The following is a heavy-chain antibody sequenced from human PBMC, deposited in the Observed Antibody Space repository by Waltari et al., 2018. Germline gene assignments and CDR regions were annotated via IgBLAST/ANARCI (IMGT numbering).Heavy chain of an antibody. CDR1: GGTFSSYA. CDR2: IIPIFGTA. V-gene: IGHV1-69*14. D-gene: IGHD1-26*01. J-gene: IGHJ3*02. CDR3: AREVLGYGGHNDAFDI. Sequence: QVQLVQSGAEVKKPGSSVKVSCKASGGTFSSYATSRVRQAPGQGLEWMGGIIPIFGTANYAQKFQGRVTITADKSTSTAYMELSSLRSEDTAVYYCAREVLGYGGHNDAFDIWGQGTMVTVSS.